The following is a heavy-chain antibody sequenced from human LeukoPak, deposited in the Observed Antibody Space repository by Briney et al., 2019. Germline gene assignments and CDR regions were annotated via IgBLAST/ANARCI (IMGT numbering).Heavy chain of an antibody. J-gene: IGHJ4*02. Sequence: AESLKIFCKASAYSFTSNWYGWVLQLPGKGLEGMGIIYPGDSDTTYSPSFKGQVTISADKSISTAYLQWSSLKASDTAMYYCARHPGLERHIDYWGQGTLVTVSS. V-gene: IGHV5-51*01. CDR3: ARHPGLERHIDY. CDR1: AYSFTSNW. D-gene: IGHD1-1*01. CDR2: IYPGDSDT.